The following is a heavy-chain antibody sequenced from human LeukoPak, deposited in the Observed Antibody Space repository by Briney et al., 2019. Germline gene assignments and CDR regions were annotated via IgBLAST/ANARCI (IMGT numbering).Heavy chain of an antibody. D-gene: IGHD6-13*01. Sequence: SETLSLTCTVSGGSISSGSYYWSWIRQPAGKGLEWIGRIYTSGSTNYNPSPKSRVTISVDTSKNQFSLKLSSVTAADTAVYYCARDDYSSPLDYWGQGTLVTVSS. V-gene: IGHV4-61*02. CDR3: ARDDYSSPLDY. CDR1: GGSISSGSYY. J-gene: IGHJ4*02. CDR2: IYTSGST.